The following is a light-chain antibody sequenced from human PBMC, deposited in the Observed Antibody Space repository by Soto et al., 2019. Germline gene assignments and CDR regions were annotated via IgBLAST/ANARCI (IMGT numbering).Light chain of an antibody. Sequence: EFVLTQSPGTLSLSPGERATLSCRASQTVRNNYLAWYQQKPGQAPRLLIYDASSRATGIPDRFSGGGSGTDFTLTISRLEPEDFAVYYCQQYVTSSWTFGQGTKVDIK. CDR3: QQYVTSSWT. CDR1: QTVRNNY. J-gene: IGKJ1*01. CDR2: DAS. V-gene: IGKV3-20*01.